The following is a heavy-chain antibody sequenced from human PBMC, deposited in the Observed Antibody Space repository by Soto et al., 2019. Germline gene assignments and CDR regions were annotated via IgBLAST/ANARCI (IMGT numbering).Heavy chain of an antibody. Sequence: QVQLVQSGAGVKKPGSSVKVSCKASGGTFSSYAISWVRQAPGQGLEWMGGIIPIFGTANYAQKFQGRVTITADKSTSTAYMELSSLRSEDTAVYYCARGYYGSGSYADAFDIWGQGTMVTVSS. CDR3: ARGYYGSGSYADAFDI. V-gene: IGHV1-69*06. CDR1: GGTFSSYA. CDR2: IIPIFGTA. D-gene: IGHD3-10*01. J-gene: IGHJ3*02.